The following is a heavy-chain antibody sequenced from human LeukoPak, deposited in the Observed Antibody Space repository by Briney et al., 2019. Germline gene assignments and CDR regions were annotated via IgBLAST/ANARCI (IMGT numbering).Heavy chain of an antibody. J-gene: IGHJ4*02. CDR3: ARLVVGSSGYYYVV. V-gene: IGHV5-51*01. D-gene: IGHD3-22*01. CDR1: GYSFTSYW. CDR2: IYPGDSDT. Sequence: GESLKISCKGSGYSFTSYWIGWVRQMPGKGLEWMGIIYPGDSDTRYSPSFQGQVNIPADKSISTDYLQWSSLKALDTDMYYCARLVVGSSGYYYVVWGQGTLVTVSS.